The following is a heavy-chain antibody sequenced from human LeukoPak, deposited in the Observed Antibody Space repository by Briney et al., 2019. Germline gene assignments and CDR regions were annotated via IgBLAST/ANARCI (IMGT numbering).Heavy chain of an antibody. Sequence: PSETLSLTCTVSGGSISSSSYYWGWIRQPPGKGLEWIGGIYYSGSTYYNPSLKSRVTISVDTSKNQFSLKLSSVTAADTAVYYCARHGSPHSSGWYYLGAFDIWGQGTMVTVSS. D-gene: IGHD6-19*01. J-gene: IGHJ3*02. CDR2: IYYSGST. CDR1: GGSISSSSYY. CDR3: ARHGSPHSSGWYYLGAFDI. V-gene: IGHV4-39*01.